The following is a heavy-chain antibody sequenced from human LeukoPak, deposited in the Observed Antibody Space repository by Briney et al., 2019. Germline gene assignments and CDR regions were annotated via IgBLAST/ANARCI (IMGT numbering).Heavy chain of an antibody. CDR2: ISGDGGST. CDR3: ARETPEYD. CDR1: GFTFDDYA. D-gene: IGHD1-14*01. J-gene: IGHJ4*02. V-gene: IGHV3-43*02. Sequence: GGSLRLSCAASGFTFDDYAMHWVRQAPGKGLEWVSLISGDGGSTYYADSVKGRFTISRDNAKNSLYLQMNSLRDEDTAVYYCARETPEYDWGQGTLVTVSS.